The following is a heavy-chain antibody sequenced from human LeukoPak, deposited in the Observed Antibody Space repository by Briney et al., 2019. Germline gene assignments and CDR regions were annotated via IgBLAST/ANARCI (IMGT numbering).Heavy chain of an antibody. V-gene: IGHV4-59*01. CDR3: ARSPSRRGGIDY. J-gene: IGHJ4*02. CDR2: IYYSGST. D-gene: IGHD3-3*01. Sequence: SETLSLTCTVSGGSISSYYWSWIRQPPGKGLEWIGYIYYSGSTNYNPSLKSRVTMSVDTSKNQFSLQLTSVTAADTAVYYCARSPSRRGGIDYWGQGTLVTVSS. CDR1: GGSISSYY.